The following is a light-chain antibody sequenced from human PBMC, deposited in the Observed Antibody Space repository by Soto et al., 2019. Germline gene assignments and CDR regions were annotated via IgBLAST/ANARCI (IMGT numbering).Light chain of an antibody. CDR1: RSIRSY. CDR3: QQTSSTPT. CDR2: AAS. J-gene: IGKJ4*01. Sequence: DIQLTQSPSSLSASVGDRVTITCRASRSIRSYLNWYQQKPGKAPKLLIYAASSLQTGVSSRFSGSGSGTDFTLTISNLQPEDFATYYCQQTSSTPTFGGGTKVDIK. V-gene: IGKV1-39*01.